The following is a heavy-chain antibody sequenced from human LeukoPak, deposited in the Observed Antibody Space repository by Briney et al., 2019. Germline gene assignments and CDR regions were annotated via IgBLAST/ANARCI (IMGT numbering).Heavy chain of an antibody. D-gene: IGHD3-9*01. CDR2: ISSSSSYI. V-gene: IGHV3-21*01. CDR3: ARATTYDILTGYFDY. CDR1: GLTFSSYT. J-gene: IGHJ4*02. Sequence: GGSLRLSCAASGLTFSSYTMNWVRQAPGKGLEWVSSISSSSSYIYYAESVKGRFTMSRDNAKNSLYLQMNSLRAEDTAVYYCARATTYDILTGYFDYWGQGTLVTVSS.